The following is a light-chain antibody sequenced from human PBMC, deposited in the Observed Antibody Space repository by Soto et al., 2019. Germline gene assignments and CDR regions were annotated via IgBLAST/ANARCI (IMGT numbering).Light chain of an antibody. V-gene: IGLV2-14*01. J-gene: IGLJ3*02. CDR3: TSYTTSRIWV. CDR1: SGDVGHYNY. Sequence: QYALTQPASVSGSPGQSITISCTGSSGDVGHYNYVSWYQQHPGKAPKLMIYEVSNRPSGVSNRVSGSKSGNTASLIISGLQAEDEADYYCTSYTTSRIWVFGGGTKLTVL. CDR2: EVS.